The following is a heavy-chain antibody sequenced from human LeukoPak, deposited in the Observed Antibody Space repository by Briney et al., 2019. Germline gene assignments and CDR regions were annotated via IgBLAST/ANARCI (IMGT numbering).Heavy chain of an antibody. V-gene: IGHV4-38-2*02. CDR2: IYHSAST. D-gene: IGHD3-22*01. J-gene: IGHJ4*02. CDR1: GYSISSGYY. Sequence: KPSETLSLTCTVSGYSISSGYYWGWIRQPPGTGLEWIGSIYHSASTYYNPSLKSRVTISVDMSKNQFSLKLNSVTAADTAVYYCARDPTTPYYYDSSGFDYWGQGTLVTVSS. CDR3: ARDPTTPYYYDSSGFDY.